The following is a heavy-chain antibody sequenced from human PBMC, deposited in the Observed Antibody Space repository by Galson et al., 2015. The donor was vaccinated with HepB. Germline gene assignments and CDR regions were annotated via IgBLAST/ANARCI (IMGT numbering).Heavy chain of an antibody. CDR2: IRSKTNSYAT. V-gene: IGHV3-73*01. D-gene: IGHD2-2*01. CDR1: GFTLSTYR. CDR3: TTAADCSSTSCYRPKGFYYYAMDV. Sequence: SLRLSCAASGFTLSTYRMIWVRQAPGKGLEWVGRIRSKTNSYATTYAASVKGRFVISRDESKNTASLQMRSLKTEDTAVYYCTTAADCSSTSCYRPKGFYYYAMDVWGQGATVTVS. J-gene: IGHJ6*02.